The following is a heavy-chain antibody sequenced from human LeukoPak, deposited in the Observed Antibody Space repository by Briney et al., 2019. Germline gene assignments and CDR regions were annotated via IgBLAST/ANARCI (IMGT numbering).Heavy chain of an antibody. Sequence: PGGSLRLSCAASGFTFSDYYMSWIRQAPGKGLEWVSYISSSGSTIYYADSVKGRSTISRDNAKNSLYLQMNSLRAEDTAVYYCARHRSSVDYFDYWGQGTLVTVSS. CDR3: ARHRSSVDYFDY. J-gene: IGHJ4*02. CDR2: ISSSGSTI. V-gene: IGHV3-11*01. CDR1: GFTFSDYY. D-gene: IGHD6-25*01.